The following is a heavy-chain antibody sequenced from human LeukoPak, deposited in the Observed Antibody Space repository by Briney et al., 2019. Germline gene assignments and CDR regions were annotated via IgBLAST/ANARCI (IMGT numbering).Heavy chain of an antibody. CDR2: VHYAESS. Sequence: SETLSLTCIVSGGSISSSYWGWIRQSPGKGLEWIGYVHYAESSYYNPSLKSRVTLSVDTSKNQFSLRLSSVTAADTAVYYCAGYGSRSSYKAFDYWGQGTLVTVSS. V-gene: IGHV4-59*01. CDR3: AGYGSRSSYKAFDY. J-gene: IGHJ4*02. CDR1: GGSISSSY. D-gene: IGHD3-10*01.